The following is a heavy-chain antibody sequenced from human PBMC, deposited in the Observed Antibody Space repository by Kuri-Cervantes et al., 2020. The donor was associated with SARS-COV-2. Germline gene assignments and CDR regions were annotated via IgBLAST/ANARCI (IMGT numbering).Heavy chain of an antibody. D-gene: IGHD2-2*01. CDR3: ARHPPRDLMPWVD. Sequence: SETLSLTCTVSGGSISSSSYYWGWIRQPPGKGLEWIGSIYYSGSTYYNPSLKSRVTISVDTSKNQFSLKLSSATAADTAVYYCARHPPRDLMPWVDWGQGTLVTVSS. J-gene: IGHJ4*02. CDR2: IYYSGST. V-gene: IGHV4-39*01. CDR1: GGSISSSSYY.